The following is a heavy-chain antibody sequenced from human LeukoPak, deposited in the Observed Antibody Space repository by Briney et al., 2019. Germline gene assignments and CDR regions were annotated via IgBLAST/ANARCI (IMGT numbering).Heavy chain of an antibody. D-gene: IGHD6-13*01. CDR1: GCAFSSYW. Sequence: GESLRRSCAAPGCAFSSYWMNWVRQPPGEGLEWVANIKHDGSEKYYVDSVKGRFTISRDNAKKSLYLQMNSLRAEDTAVYYCARVGTAEGTLEDYWGQGTLVTVSS. V-gene: IGHV3-7*01. CDR3: ARVGTAEGTLEDY. CDR2: IKHDGSEK. J-gene: IGHJ4*02.